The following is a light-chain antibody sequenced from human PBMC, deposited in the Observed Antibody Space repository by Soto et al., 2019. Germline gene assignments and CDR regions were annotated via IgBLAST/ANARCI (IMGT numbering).Light chain of an antibody. V-gene: IGLV2-23*03. Sequence: QSALSQPASVSGSRGQSITISCTGASSALGSSNLVSWYQQCPGKAPKLAIYEGSKRPSGVSFRFSGSKAGNTASLTISGLHADDEAEYYCCSYASTNAFVVFGGGTKLTVL. CDR3: CSYASTNAFVV. J-gene: IGLJ2*01. CDR1: SSALGSSNL. CDR2: EGS.